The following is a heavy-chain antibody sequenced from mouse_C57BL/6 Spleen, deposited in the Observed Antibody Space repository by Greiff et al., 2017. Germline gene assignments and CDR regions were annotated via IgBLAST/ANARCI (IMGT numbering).Heavy chain of an antibody. V-gene: IGHV2-5*01. CDR2: IWRGGST. CDR3: ALTGTIRYFDV. D-gene: IGHD4-1*01. Sequence: QVQLKESGPGLVQPSPSLSITCTVSGFSLTSYGVHWVRQSPGKGLEWLGVIWRGGSTDYNAAFMSRLSITKDNSKSQVFFKMNSLQADGTAIYYCALTGTIRYFDVWGTGTTVTVSS. J-gene: IGHJ1*03. CDR1: GFSLTSYG.